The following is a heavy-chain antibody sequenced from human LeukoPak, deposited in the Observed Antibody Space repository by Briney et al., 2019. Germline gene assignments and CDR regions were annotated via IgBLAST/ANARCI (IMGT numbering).Heavy chain of an antibody. J-gene: IGHJ4*02. CDR3: AKDRGYYGLTFDY. V-gene: IGHV3-23*01. CDR2: ISGSGGST. CDR1: GFTFSNYA. Sequence: GGSLRLSCAASGFTFSNYAMSWVRQAPGKGLEWVSAISGSGGSTYYADSVKGRFTISRDNSKNTLYLQMNSLRAEDTAVYYCAKDRGYYGLTFDYWGQGTLVTVSS. D-gene: IGHD3-10*01.